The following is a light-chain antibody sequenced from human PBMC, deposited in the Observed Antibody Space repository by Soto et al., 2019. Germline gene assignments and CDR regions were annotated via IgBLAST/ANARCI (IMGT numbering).Light chain of an antibody. Sequence: EVVMTQSPATLSVSPGERVSLSCRASQSVGYSLAWYQQKPGQAPRLLIYGASTRATDVPARFSGSGFGTEFILTITSLQSEDFAVYYCQQYNYWPPVTFGGGTKVGIK. V-gene: IGKV3-15*01. J-gene: IGKJ4*01. CDR2: GAS. CDR1: QSVGYS. CDR3: QQYNYWPPVT.